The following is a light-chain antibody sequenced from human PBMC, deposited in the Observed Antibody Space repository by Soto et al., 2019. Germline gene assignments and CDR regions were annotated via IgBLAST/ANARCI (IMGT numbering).Light chain of an antibody. J-gene: IGLJ1*01. V-gene: IGLV2-14*01. CDR2: EVT. CDR3: CSFTSGNTDYV. Sequence: QSALTQPGSVSGSPGQSITISCTGTSSDVGGYNYVSWYQQHPGKAPKLMIYEVTNRPSGVSSRFSGSKSGNTASLTISGLQAEDEADHYCCSFTSGNTDYVFGNGTKVT. CDR1: SSDVGGYNY.